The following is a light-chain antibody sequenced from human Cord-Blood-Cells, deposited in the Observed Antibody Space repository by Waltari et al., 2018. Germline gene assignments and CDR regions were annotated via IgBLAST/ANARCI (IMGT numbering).Light chain of an antibody. Sequence: DIQMTQSPSSVSASVGDRVTIPCRASQGISSWLAWYQQKPGKAPKLLSYAASSLQSGVPSKFSGSRAGTDFALTISSLQPEDFATYYCPQANSVPRTFSQGTKVEIK. V-gene: IGKV1-12*01. CDR1: QGISSW. J-gene: IGKJ1*01. CDR3: PQANSVPRT. CDR2: AAS.